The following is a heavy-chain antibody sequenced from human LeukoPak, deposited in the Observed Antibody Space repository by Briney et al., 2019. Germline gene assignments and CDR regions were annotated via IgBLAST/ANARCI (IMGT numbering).Heavy chain of an antibody. V-gene: IGHV1-69*13. D-gene: IGHD2-15*01. CDR1: GGTFSSYA. Sequence: GASVKVSCKASGGTFSSYAISWVRQAPGQGLKWMGGIIPIFGTANYAQKFQGRVTITADESTSTAYMELSSLRSEDTAVYYCAREVEEYCSGGSCYGAHYWGQGTLVTVSS. CDR3: AREVEEYCSGGSCYGAHY. CDR2: IIPIFGTA. J-gene: IGHJ4*02.